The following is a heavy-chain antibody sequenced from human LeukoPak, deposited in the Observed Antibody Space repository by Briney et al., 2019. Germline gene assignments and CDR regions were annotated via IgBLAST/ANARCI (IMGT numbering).Heavy chain of an antibody. Sequence: PGGSLRLSCAASGFTVSSNYMSWVRQAPGKGLEWVANIKQDGSEKYYVDSVKGRFTISRDNAKNSLYLQMNSLRAEDTAVYYCARFGDRGPFLYWFDPWGQGTLVTVSS. J-gene: IGHJ5*02. CDR1: GFTVSSNY. CDR2: IKQDGSEK. CDR3: ARFGDRGPFLYWFDP. D-gene: IGHD3-10*01. V-gene: IGHV3-7*01.